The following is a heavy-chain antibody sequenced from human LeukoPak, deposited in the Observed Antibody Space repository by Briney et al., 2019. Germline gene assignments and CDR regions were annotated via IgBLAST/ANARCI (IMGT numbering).Heavy chain of an antibody. J-gene: IGHJ3*02. V-gene: IGHV3-11*01. CDR1: GFPFSDYY. Sequence: GGPLRLSCAPSGFPFSDYYMNWIRQAPGKGLEWVSYISSSGSTIYYADSVKGRFTISRDNAKNSLYLQMNSLRAEDTGVYYCVRDEAAKSAFDIWGQGTMVTVSS. CDR2: ISSSGSTI. CDR3: VRDEAAKSAFDI.